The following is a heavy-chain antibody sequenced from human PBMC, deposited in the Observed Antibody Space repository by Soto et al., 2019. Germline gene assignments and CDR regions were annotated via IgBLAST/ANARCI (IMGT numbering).Heavy chain of an antibody. CDR3: ARDDRDYGDYVGYYYYYYYMDV. V-gene: IGHV3-21*01. CDR2: ISSSSSYI. Sequence: EVQLVESGGGLVKPGGSLRLSCAASGFTFSSYSMNWVRQAPGKGLEWVSSISSSSSYIYYADSVKGRFTISRDNAKNSLYLQMYSLRAEDPAVYYCARDDRDYGDYVGYYYYYYYMDVWGKGTTVTVSS. CDR1: GFTFSSYS. J-gene: IGHJ6*03. D-gene: IGHD4-17*01.